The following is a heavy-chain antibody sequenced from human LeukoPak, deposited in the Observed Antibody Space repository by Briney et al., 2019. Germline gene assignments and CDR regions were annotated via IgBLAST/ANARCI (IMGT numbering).Heavy chain of an antibody. CDR1: GFTFSSYA. V-gene: IGHV3-30-3*01. Sequence: GGSLRLSCAASGFTFSSYAMHWVRQAPGKGLEWVAVISYDGSNKYYADSVKGRFTISRDNSKNTLYLQMNSLRAEDTAVYYCARETYDYYDSSGYYHTTNFDYWGQGTLVTVSS. CDR2: ISYDGSNK. D-gene: IGHD3-22*01. J-gene: IGHJ4*02. CDR3: ARETYDYYDSSGYYHTTNFDY.